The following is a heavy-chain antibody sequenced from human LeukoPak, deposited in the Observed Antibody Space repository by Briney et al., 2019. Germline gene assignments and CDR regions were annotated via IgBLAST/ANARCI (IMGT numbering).Heavy chain of an antibody. J-gene: IGHJ4*02. V-gene: IGHV1-69*05. CDR1: GGTFSSYA. D-gene: IGHD1-26*01. CDR3: AREDIMVGATPHDY. CDR2: IIPIFGTA. Sequence: SVKVSCKASGGTFSSYAISWVRQAPGQGLEWMGRIIPIFGTANYAQKFQGRVTITTDESTSTAYMELSSLRSEDTAAYYCAREDIMVGATPHDYWGQGTLVTVSS.